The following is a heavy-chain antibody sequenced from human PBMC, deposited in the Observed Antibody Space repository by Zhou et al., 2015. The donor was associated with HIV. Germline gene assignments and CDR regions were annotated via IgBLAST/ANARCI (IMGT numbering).Heavy chain of an antibody. CDR2: IIPIFGTA. J-gene: IGHJ4*02. CDR3: ARGAIPGVVGNSGYDYWV. D-gene: IGHD5-12*01. Sequence: QVQLVQSGAEVKKPGSSVKVSCKASGGTFSSYAISWVRQAPGQGLEWMGGIIPIFGTANYAQKFQGRVTITADESTSTAYMELSSLRSEDTAVYYCARGAIPGVVGNSGYDYWVWGQGTLVTVSS. CDR1: GGTFSSYA. V-gene: IGHV1-69*01.